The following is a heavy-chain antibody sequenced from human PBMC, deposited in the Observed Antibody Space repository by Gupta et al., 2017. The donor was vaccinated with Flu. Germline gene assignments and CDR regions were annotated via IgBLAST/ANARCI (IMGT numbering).Heavy chain of an antibody. D-gene: IGHD3-10*02. Sequence: QVQLVQSGAEGKKPGASVKVSCKASGYTFTSYYMHWVRQAPGQGLEWMGIINPSGGSTSYAQKFQGRVTMTRDTSTSTVYMELSSLRSEDTAVYYCARDMGVRGVAYGMDVWGQGTTVTVSS. CDR3: ARDMGVRGVAYGMDV. J-gene: IGHJ6*02. V-gene: IGHV1-46*01. CDR2: INPSGGST. CDR1: GYTFTSYY.